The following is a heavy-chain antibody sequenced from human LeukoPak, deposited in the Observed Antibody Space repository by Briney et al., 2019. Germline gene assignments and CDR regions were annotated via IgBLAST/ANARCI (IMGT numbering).Heavy chain of an antibody. D-gene: IGHD5-24*01. V-gene: IGHV3-21*01. J-gene: IGHJ4*02. Sequence: GGSLRLSCAASGFTFNTHSMSWVRQAPGKGLEWVSSIDSSSSHIYYADPMKGRFTISRDNAKNPLFLQMNSLRAEDTAVYFCARDFRTQLDGYSPPYHFDYWGQGALVTVSS. CDR1: GFTFNTHS. CDR2: IDSSSSHI. CDR3: ARDFRTQLDGYSPPYHFDY.